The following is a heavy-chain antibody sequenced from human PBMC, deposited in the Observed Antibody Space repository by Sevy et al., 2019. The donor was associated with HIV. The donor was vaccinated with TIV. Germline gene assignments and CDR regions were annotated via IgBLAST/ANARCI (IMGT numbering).Heavy chain of an antibody. CDR1: GFTFSSYW. CDR2: IKQDGSEK. CDR3: ARDKRKGRFLEWLYTDYAFNI. V-gene: IGHV3-7*01. Sequence: GGSLRLSCAASGFTFSSYWMSWVRQAPGKGLEWVANIKQDGSEKYYVDSVKGRFTISRDNAKNSLYLQMNSLRAEETAVYYCARDKRKGRFLEWLYTDYAFNIWGQGTMVTVSS. J-gene: IGHJ3*02. D-gene: IGHD3-3*01.